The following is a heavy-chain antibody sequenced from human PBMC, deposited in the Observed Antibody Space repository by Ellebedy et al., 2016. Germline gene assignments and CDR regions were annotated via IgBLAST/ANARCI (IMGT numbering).Heavy chain of an antibody. D-gene: IGHD3-3*01. CDR1: GFTFSSYD. CDR2: IGTAGDT. CDR3: ARGAVAYEGFDY. J-gene: IGHJ4*02. V-gene: IGHV3-13*01. Sequence: GESLKISXAASGFTFSSYDMHWVRQATGKGLEWVSAIGTAGDTYYPGSVKGRFTISRENAKNSLYLQMNSLRAGDTAVYYCARGAVAYEGFDYWGQGTLVTVSS.